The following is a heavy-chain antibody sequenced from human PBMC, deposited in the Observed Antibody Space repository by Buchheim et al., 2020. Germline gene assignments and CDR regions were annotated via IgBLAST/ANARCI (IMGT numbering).Heavy chain of an antibody. Sequence: QVQLVESGGGVVQPGRSLRLSCAASGFTFSSYGMHWVRQAPGKGLEWVAVISYDGSNKYYADSVKGRFTISRDNSKNTLYLQMNSPRAEDTAVYYCAKDGDTGYSSGWTSRIASYYYGMDVWGQGTT. J-gene: IGHJ6*02. V-gene: IGHV3-30*18. D-gene: IGHD6-19*01. CDR3: AKDGDTGYSSGWTSRIASYYYGMDV. CDR2: ISYDGSNK. CDR1: GFTFSSYG.